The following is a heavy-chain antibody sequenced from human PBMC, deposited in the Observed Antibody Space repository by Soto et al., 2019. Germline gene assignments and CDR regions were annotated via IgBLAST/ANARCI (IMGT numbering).Heavy chain of an antibody. V-gene: IGHV3-30*18. CDR3: AKAGYCSGGSCPQFDY. J-gene: IGHJ4*02. CDR1: GLTFRSYG. CDR2: ISNDRSNK. D-gene: IGHD2-15*01. Sequence: QVQLVESGGGVVQPGRSLRLSCAVTGLTFRSYGMHWVRQAPGKGLEWVAFISNDRSNKYYGDSVKGRFTISRDNSKNTFYLQMDSLRHEDTAVYYCAKAGYCSGGSCPQFDYGGQGNLVTVSS.